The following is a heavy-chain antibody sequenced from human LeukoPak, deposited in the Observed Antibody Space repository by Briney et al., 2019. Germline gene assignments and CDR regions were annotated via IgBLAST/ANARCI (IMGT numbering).Heavy chain of an antibody. D-gene: IGHD3-10*01. V-gene: IGHV4-31*03. CDR1: GGSITSGGYY. CDR2: IYSSGAT. J-gene: IGHJ4*02. CDR3: ARDRDPGSGSSPY. Sequence: TPSETLSLTCTVSGGSITSGGYYWSWIRQRPGKGLEWIGYIYSSGATYYNPSLKSRVIMSVDTSKNQFSLKLSSVTAADTAVYYCARDRDPGSGSSPYWGQGTLVTVSS.